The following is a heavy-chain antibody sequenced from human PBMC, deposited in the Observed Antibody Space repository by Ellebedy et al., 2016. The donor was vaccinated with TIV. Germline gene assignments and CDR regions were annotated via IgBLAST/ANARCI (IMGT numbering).Heavy chain of an antibody. D-gene: IGHD6-19*01. Sequence: SETLSLTCTVSGDSVSNGYFYWGWIRQPPGKGLEWLGTIYYTGATSYSPSLKSRVTISIDTSSNQFSLNLTSVTAADTAVYYCARRQVSALDYWGQGILVTVSP. CDR1: GDSVSNGYFY. CDR3: ARRQVSALDY. J-gene: IGHJ4*02. V-gene: IGHV4-39*01. CDR2: IYYTGAT.